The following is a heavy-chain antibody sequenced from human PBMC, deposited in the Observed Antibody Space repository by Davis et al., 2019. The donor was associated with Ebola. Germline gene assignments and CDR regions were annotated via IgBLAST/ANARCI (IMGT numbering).Heavy chain of an antibody. J-gene: IGHJ5*02. CDR3: ARRSFYYEGSGKGWFDP. V-gene: IGHV4-39*01. CDR1: GGSIISSSSY. D-gene: IGHD3-22*01. CDR2: IYYSGIT. Sequence: SETLSLTCTVSGGSIISSSSYWGWIRQPPRKGLEWIGSIYYSGITYYSATLKSRVTISLDTSKNQLSLRLTSVTAADTALYSCARRSFYYEGSGKGWFDPWGQGILVTVAS.